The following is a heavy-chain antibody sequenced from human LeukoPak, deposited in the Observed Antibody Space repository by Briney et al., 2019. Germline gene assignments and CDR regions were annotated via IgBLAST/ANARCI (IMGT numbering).Heavy chain of an antibody. CDR2: ISASGP. CDR3: AKDHESDGYPCLDH. Sequence: GGSLRLSCGASGFTFSRLAMTWVRQAPGKGLEWVSTISASGPYYADAVRGRFTISRDNSRNTLSLQMDSLRAEDTAVYYCAKDHESDGYPCLDHWGLGTLVTVSS. J-gene: IGHJ4*02. D-gene: IGHD3-22*01. CDR1: GFTFSRLA. V-gene: IGHV3-23*01.